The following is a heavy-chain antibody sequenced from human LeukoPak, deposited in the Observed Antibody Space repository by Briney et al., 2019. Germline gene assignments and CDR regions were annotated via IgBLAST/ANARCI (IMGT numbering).Heavy chain of an antibody. Sequence: GGSLRLSCATSGFSFRNYAMSWVRQAPGKGLEWVSGISDSGSGTYYADSVKGRFTISRDNSKNTLYLQMSSLRAEDTAVYYCAKHYYSSGSYYNVDYWGQGTLVTVSS. CDR3: AKHYYSSGSYYNVDY. V-gene: IGHV3-23*01. CDR2: ISDSGSGT. J-gene: IGHJ4*02. CDR1: GFSFRNYA. D-gene: IGHD3-10*01.